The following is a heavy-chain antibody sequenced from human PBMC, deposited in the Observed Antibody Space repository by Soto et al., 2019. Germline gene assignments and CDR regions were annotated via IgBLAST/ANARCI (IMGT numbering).Heavy chain of an antibody. V-gene: IGHV1-3*01. CDR2: INAGNGNT. CDR1: GYTFTSYA. J-gene: IGHJ4*02. CDR3: ARDSGYSGYDTPVPFDY. Sequence: GASVKVSCKGSGYTFTSYAMHWVRQAPGQRLEWMGWINAGNGNTKYSQKLQGRVTITRDTSASTAYMELSSLRSEDTAVYYCARDSGYSGYDTPVPFDYWGQGTLVTVSS. D-gene: IGHD5-12*01.